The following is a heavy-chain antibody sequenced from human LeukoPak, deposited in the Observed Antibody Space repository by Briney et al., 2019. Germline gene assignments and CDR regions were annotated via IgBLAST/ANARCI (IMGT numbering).Heavy chain of an antibody. Sequence: GGSLRLSCAASGFTFSSYAMSWVRQAPGKGLEWVSAISGSGGSTYYADSVRGRFTISRDNSKNTLYLQMNSLRAEDTAVYYCAKVFRGSSSWPFDYWGQGTLVTVSS. D-gene: IGHD6-13*01. V-gene: IGHV3-23*01. CDR3: AKVFRGSSSWPFDY. J-gene: IGHJ4*02. CDR1: GFTFSSYA. CDR2: ISGSGGST.